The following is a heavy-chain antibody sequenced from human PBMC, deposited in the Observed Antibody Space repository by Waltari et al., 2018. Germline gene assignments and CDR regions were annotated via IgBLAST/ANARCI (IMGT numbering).Heavy chain of an antibody. Sequence: EVRLFESGGGLVPPGGSQRLSCAAAGFSFSSCALSWVRQAPGKGLEWVSAINNNGAITYYADSVKGRFTISRDNSKNTLYLQMNSLRAEDTAVYYCAKRVTDGFYPFDYWGQGTLVTVSS. CDR1: GFSFSSCA. CDR3: AKRVTDGFYPFDY. V-gene: IGHV3-23*01. CDR2: INNNGAIT. J-gene: IGHJ4*02. D-gene: IGHD3-10*01.